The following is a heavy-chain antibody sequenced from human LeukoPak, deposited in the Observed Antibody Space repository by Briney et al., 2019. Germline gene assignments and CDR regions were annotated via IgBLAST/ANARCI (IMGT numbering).Heavy chain of an antibody. CDR2: INPNSGGT. CDR1: GYTFTSYY. D-gene: IGHD2-2*02. V-gene: IGHV1-2*02. J-gene: IGHJ6*02. Sequence: ASVKVSCKASGYTFTSYYMHWVRQAPGQGLEWMGWINPNSGGTNYAQKFQGRVTMTRDTSISTAYMELSRLRSDDTAVYYCAGEPLPHCSSTSCYTSSQDYYYYYGMDVWGQGTTVTVSS. CDR3: AGEPLPHCSSTSCYTSSQDYYYYYGMDV.